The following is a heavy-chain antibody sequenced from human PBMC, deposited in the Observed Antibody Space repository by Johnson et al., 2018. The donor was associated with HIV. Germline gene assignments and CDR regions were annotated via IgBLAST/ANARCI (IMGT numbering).Heavy chain of an antibody. J-gene: IGHJ3*02. Sequence: VQLVESGGGVVQPGGSLRLSCAASGFTFSSYGMHWVRQAPGKGLEWVAFIRYDGRNKYYADSVTGRFTISRDNSKNTLYLQMNSLRAEDTTLYYCAKSVRYNFWSGYQGDDDFDIWGQGTMVTVSS. CDR1: GFTFSSYG. CDR2: IRYDGRNK. D-gene: IGHD3-3*01. CDR3: AKSVRYNFWSGYQGDDDFDI. V-gene: IGHV3-30*02.